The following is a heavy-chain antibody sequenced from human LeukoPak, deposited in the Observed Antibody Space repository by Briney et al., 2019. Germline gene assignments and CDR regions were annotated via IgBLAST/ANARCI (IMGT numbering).Heavy chain of an antibody. CDR3: AREGIVGATPLDY. J-gene: IGHJ4*02. CDR2: ISYDGSNK. D-gene: IGHD1-26*01. V-gene: IGHV3-30-3*01. CDR1: GFTFSSYT. Sequence: GSLRLSCAASGFTFSSYTMHWVRQAPGKGLEWVAVISYDGSNKHYADSVKGRFTLSRDNSKNTLYVQMNSLRAEDTAVYYCAREGIVGATPLDYWGQGTLVTVSP.